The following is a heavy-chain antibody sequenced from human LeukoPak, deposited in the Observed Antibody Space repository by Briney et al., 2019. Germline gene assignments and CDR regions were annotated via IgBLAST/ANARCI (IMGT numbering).Heavy chain of an antibody. V-gene: IGHV3-23*01. CDR1: GFTFSRYA. CDR2: IGGTGGRT. J-gene: IGHJ6*03. D-gene: IGHD3-10*01. Sequence: PGGSRRLSCAASGFTFSRYAMNWVRQAPGKGLEWVSAIGGTGGRTYYADSVKGRFTISRDNSKNTLYLQMNSLRAEDTAVYYCAKGGVTMIRGVVVTFYYMDVWGKGTTLTVSS. CDR3: AKGGVTMIRGVVVTFYYMDV.